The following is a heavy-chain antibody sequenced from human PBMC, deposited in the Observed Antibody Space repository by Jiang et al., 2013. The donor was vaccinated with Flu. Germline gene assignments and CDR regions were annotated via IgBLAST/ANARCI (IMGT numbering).Heavy chain of an antibody. CDR1: GYTFTSYY. J-gene: IGHJ4*02. D-gene: IGHD5-18*01. V-gene: IGHV1-46*03. Sequence: SVKVSCKASGYTFTSYYMHWVRQAPGQGLEWMGIINPSGGSTSNAQKFQGRVTMTRDTSTSTVYMELSSLRSEDTAVYYCARVPDEGPTSGYSYGPPGYWGQGTLVTVSS. CDR2: INPSGGST. CDR3: ARVPDEGPTSGYSYGPPGY.